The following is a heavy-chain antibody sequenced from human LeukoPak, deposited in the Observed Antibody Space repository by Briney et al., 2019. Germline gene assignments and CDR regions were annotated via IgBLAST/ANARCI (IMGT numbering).Heavy chain of an antibody. CDR3: AKDARRTNGWYFFDY. Sequence: GGSLRLSCVASGFNVSSTYMNWVRQAPGKGLEWVSAMSGSGGMTYYADSVKGRFSISRDNSKNTLFLQMNSLRAEDTAVYYCAKDARRTNGWYFFDYWGQGALVTVSS. D-gene: IGHD6-19*01. J-gene: IGHJ4*02. CDR1: GFNVSSTY. CDR2: MSGSGGMT. V-gene: IGHV3-23*01.